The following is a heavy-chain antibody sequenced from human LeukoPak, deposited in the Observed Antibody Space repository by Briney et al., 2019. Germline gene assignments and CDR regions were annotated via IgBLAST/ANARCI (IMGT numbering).Heavy chain of an antibody. Sequence: GASVKVSCKASGYTFTSYDINWVRQATGQGLEWMGWMNPNSGNTGYAQKFRGRVTITRNTSISTAYMELSSLRSEDTAVYYCARAEVGATAAAFDIWGQGPMVPVSS. CDR3: ARAEVGATAAAFDI. D-gene: IGHD1-26*01. V-gene: IGHV1-8*03. CDR1: GYTFTSYD. J-gene: IGHJ3*02. CDR2: MNPNSGNT.